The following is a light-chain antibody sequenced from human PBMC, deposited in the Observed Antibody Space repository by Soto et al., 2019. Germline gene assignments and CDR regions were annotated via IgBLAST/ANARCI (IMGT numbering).Light chain of an antibody. CDR3: QQYSTSLIT. CDR2: DAS. CDR1: QSVSNSY. Sequence: EVVLTQSPATLSLSPGERATLSCGASQSVSNSYLAWYQQKFGLAPRLLIYDASKRATGIPDRFSGSGSGTDFTLTISRLEHEDFAVYYCQQYSTSLITFGQGTRLEIK. J-gene: IGKJ5*01. V-gene: IGKV3D-20*01.